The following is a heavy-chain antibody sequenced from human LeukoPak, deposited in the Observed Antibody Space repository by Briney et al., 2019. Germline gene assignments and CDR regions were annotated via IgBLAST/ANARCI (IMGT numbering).Heavy chain of an antibody. V-gene: IGHV3-7*01. D-gene: IGHD3-22*01. CDR2: IKQDASET. Sequence: GGSLRLSCAASGFIIFKSWMTWVRHGPGRGLEWVAIIKQDASETYYLDSVKGRFTISRDNAKNSIYLHMTRLRVEDTAVYYCARVAGEASGYHPFDIWGQGTMVTASS. CDR3: ARVAGEASGYHPFDI. J-gene: IGHJ3*02. CDR1: GFIIFKSW.